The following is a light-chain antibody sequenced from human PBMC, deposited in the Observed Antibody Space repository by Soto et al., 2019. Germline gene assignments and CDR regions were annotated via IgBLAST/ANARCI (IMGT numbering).Light chain of an antibody. CDR3: HQSYRTIT. J-gene: IGKJ4*01. CDR1: QSISSY. CDR2: AAS. Sequence: DIQMTQSPSSLSASVGDRVTITCRASQSISSYLNWYQQKPGKAPKLLIYAASSLQSGVPSRFSGSGSGTDFPLTISSLQPEDFATYYCHQSYRTITFGGGTKVEIK. V-gene: IGKV1-39*01.